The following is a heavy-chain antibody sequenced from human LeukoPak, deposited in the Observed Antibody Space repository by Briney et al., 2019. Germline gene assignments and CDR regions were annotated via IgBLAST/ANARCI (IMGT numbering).Heavy chain of an antibody. V-gene: IGHV4-31*03. CDR3: ARRSRASSSWYDHYYYGMDV. D-gene: IGHD6-13*01. CDR1: GGSISSGGYY. J-gene: IGHJ6*02. CDR2: IYYSGST. Sequence: SQTLSFTRTVSGGSISSGGYYWSWIRQHPGKGLEWIGYIYYSGSTYYNPSLKSRVTISVDTSKNQFSLKLSSVTAADTAVYYCARRSRASSSWYDHYYYGMDVWGQGTTVTVSS.